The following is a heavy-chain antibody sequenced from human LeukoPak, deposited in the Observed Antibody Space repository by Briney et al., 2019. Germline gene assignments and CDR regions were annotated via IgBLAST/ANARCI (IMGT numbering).Heavy chain of an antibody. CDR1: GYTFTSYG. V-gene: IGHV1-18*01. CDR2: ISAYNGNT. Sequence: ASVKVSCKASGYTFTSYGISWVRQAPGQGLEWMAWISAYNGNTNYAQKFQGRLTITADESTSTAYMELSSLRSEDTAVYHCARGSVAGSHYYYGMDVWGQGTTATVSS. D-gene: IGHD6-19*01. J-gene: IGHJ6*02. CDR3: ARGSVAGSHYYYGMDV.